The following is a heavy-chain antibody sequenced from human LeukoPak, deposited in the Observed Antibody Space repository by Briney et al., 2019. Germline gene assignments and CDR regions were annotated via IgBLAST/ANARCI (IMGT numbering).Heavy chain of an antibody. CDR3: ARGDPRIMVRGVPLGAHFDY. V-gene: IGHV1-2*02. J-gene: IGHJ4*02. CDR1: GYTFTGYY. CDR2: INPNSGGT. D-gene: IGHD3-10*01. Sequence: GASVKVSCKASGYTFTGYYMHWVRQAPGQGLEWMGWINPNSGGTNYAQKFQGRVTMTRDTSISTAYMELSRLRSDDTAVYYCARGDPRIMVRGVPLGAHFDYWGQGTLVTVSS.